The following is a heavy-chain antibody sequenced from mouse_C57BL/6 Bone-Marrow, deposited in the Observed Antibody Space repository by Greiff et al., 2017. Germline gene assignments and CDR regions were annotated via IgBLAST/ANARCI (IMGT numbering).Heavy chain of an antibody. V-gene: IGHV1-55*01. Sequence: QVQLKQPGAELVKPGASVKMSCKASGYTFTSYWITWVKQRPGQGLEWIGDIYPGSGSTNYNEKFKSKATLTVDTSSSTAYMQLSSLTSEDSAVYYCARQGLYYGSSSWYFDVWGTGTTVTVSS. D-gene: IGHD1-1*01. CDR2: IYPGSGST. CDR3: ARQGLYYGSSSWYFDV. J-gene: IGHJ1*03. CDR1: GYTFTSYW.